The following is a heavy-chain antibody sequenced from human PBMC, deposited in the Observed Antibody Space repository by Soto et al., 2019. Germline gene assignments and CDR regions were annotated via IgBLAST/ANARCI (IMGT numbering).Heavy chain of an antibody. J-gene: IGHJ6*02. D-gene: IGHD5-18*01. CDR3: ASVRRGYSYGYGDYYYYGMDV. CDR2: IIPIFGTA. V-gene: IGHV1-69*01. Sequence: QVQLVQSGAEVKKPGSSVKVSCKASGGTFSSYAISWVRQAPGQGLEWMGGIIPIFGTANYAQKFQGRVTITADESTSTAYMELSSLRSEDTAVYYCASVRRGYSYGYGDYYYYGMDVWGQGTTVTVSS. CDR1: GGTFSSYA.